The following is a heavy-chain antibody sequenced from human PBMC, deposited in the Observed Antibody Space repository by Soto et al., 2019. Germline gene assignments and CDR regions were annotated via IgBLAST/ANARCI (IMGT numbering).Heavy chain of an antibody. CDR1: GFTFSSYG. Sequence: QVQLVESGGGVVQPGRSLRLSCAASGFTFSSYGMHWVRQAPGKGLEWVAVIWYDGSNKYYADSVKGRFTISRDNSKNTRYLQLNTLRAEDTAVYYCARDRGAVAAHYYYYGMDVWGQGTTVTVSS. CDR3: ARDRGAVAAHYYYYGMDV. CDR2: IWYDGSNK. J-gene: IGHJ6*02. D-gene: IGHD6-13*01. V-gene: IGHV3-33*01.